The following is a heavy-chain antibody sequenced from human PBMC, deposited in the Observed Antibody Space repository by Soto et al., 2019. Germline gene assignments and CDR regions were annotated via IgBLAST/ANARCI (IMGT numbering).Heavy chain of an antibody. CDR1: GGSISSSGYY. V-gene: IGHV4-31*03. J-gene: IGHJ4*02. CDR2: IDYSGRT. CDR3: ARAPYYFDGSGYYSFDY. Sequence: QVQLQESGPGLVKPSQTLSLTCSVSGGSISSSGYYWSWIRQHPGKGLEWIGYIDYSGRTYYNPSLKSRVFISVDTSKKQFSLKLNSVTAADTAVYYCARAPYYFDGSGYYSFDYWGQGTLVTVSS. D-gene: IGHD3-22*01.